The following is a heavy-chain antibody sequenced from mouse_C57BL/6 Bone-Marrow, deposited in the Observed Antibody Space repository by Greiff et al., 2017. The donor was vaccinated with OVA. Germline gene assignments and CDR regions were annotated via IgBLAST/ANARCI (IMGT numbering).Heavy chain of an antibody. CDR3: ARHYYGSSYY. Sequence: EVKLMESGGDLVKPGGSLKLSCAASGSTFSSYGMSWVRQTPDKRLEWVATISSGGSYTYYPDSVKGRFTISRDNAKNTLYLQMSSLKSEDTAMYYCARHYYGSSYYWGQGTTLTVSS. D-gene: IGHD1-1*01. V-gene: IGHV5-6*01. J-gene: IGHJ2*01. CDR2: ISSGGSYT. CDR1: GSTFSSYG.